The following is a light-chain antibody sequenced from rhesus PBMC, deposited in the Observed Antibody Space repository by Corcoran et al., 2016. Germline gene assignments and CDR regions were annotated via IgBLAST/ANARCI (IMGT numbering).Light chain of an antibody. J-gene: IGLJ1*01. Sequence: QAALTQSPSVSGSPGQSVTISRTGTSSDLGGYNRVSWYQQPPGKAPQLLIYEVDKRPSGVSDRFSGSKSTNTASLTISGLQAEDEADYYCSSYASSSAYIFGPGTRLTVL. CDR3: SSYASSSAYI. V-gene: IGLV2-13*02. CDR2: EVD. CDR1: SSDLGGYNR.